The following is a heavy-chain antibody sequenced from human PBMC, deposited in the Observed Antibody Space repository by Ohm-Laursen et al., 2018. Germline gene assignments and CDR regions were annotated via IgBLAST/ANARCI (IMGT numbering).Heavy chain of an antibody. Sequence: SLRLSCAASGFTFSSYGTSWVRQAPGKGPEWVSSISRSGGGTYYADSVKGRFTISRDDSKNTLYLQMNSLRVEDTAVYYCARKRGSGSAPRDFDYWGQGTLVTVSS. J-gene: IGHJ4*02. CDR1: GFTFSSYG. CDR3: ARKRGSGSAPRDFDY. CDR2: ISRSGGGT. D-gene: IGHD3-10*01. V-gene: IGHV3-23*01.